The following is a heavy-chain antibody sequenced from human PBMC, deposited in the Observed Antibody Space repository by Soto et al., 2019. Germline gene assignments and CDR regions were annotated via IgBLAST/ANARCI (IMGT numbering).Heavy chain of an antibody. Sequence: ASVKVSCKTSGYTFTDYYTHWVRQAPGQGLEWMGWMNPISGGAYFAQKFQGRVTLTRDTSIGTAYIEVNSLTSEYTAVYFCTRENIENSDCRYGAFDIWGQGTTVTVS. CDR3: TRENIENSDCRYGAFDI. CDR2: MNPISGGA. D-gene: IGHD5-18*01. CDR1: GYTFTDYY. J-gene: IGHJ3*02. V-gene: IGHV1-2*02.